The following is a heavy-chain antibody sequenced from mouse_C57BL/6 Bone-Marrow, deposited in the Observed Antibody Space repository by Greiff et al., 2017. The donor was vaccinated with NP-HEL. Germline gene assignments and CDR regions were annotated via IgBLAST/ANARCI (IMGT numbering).Heavy chain of an antibody. CDR1: GYTFTSYW. CDR3: ARSRYGSLYWYFDV. D-gene: IGHD1-1*01. J-gene: IGHJ1*03. V-gene: IGHV1-55*01. Sequence: VKLQQPGAELVKPGASVKMSCKASGYTFTSYWITWVKQRPGQGLEWIGDIYPGSGSTNYNEKFKSKATLTVDTSSSTAYMQLSSLTSEDSAVYYCARSRYGSLYWYFDVWGTGTTVTVSS. CDR2: IYPGSGST.